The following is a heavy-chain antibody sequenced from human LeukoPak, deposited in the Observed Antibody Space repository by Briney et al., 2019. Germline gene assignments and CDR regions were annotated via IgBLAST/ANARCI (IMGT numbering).Heavy chain of an antibody. Sequence: ASVKVSCKASGYTFTGYYMHWVRQAPGQGLEWLGVVYPSAGTSDHAQRFRARITLSDDTSTSTAYMELRGLKSEDTAIYFCVREYHGGYFDFWGQGTLVTVSS. CDR1: GYTFTGYY. CDR3: VREYHGGYFDF. V-gene: IGHV1-46*03. J-gene: IGHJ4*02. CDR2: VYPSAGTS. D-gene: IGHD3-16*01.